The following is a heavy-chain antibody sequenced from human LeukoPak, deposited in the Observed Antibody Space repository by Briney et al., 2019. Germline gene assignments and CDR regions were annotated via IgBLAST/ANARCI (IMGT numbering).Heavy chain of an antibody. CDR3: ARQLGPNDY. J-gene: IGHJ4*02. V-gene: IGHV4-39*01. CDR1: GGSISSGSYY. CDR2: IYYSGST. Sequence: SQTLSLTCTVSGGSISSGSYYWGWIRQPPGKGLEWIGSIYYSGSTYYNPSLKSRVTISVDTSKNQFSLKLSSVTAADTAVYYCARQLGPNDYWGQGTLVTVSS.